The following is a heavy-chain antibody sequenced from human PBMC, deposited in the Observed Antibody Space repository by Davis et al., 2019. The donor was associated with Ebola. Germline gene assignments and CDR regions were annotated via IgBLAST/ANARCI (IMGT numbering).Heavy chain of an antibody. D-gene: IGHD2-21*01. J-gene: IGHJ3*02. V-gene: IGHV4-59*12. CDR1: GVSITTYL. Sequence: PSDTLSLTCTVSGVSITTYLWSWIRQFPGKGLEWVGYIHHSGSANSNPSLKSRVTFSIDTSKSQVSLKLTSVTAADTAVYYCARDTRPCGGDCYDDTFDMWGQGTMVIVSS. CDR3: ARDTRPCGGDCYDDTFDM. CDR2: IHHSGSA.